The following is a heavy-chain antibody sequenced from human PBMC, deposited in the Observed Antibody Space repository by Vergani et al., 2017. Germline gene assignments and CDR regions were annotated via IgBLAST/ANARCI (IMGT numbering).Heavy chain of an antibody. CDR3: ARGAGYCSGGSCYGHYFDY. CDR2: ISSSSSYI. CDR1: GFTFSSYS. D-gene: IGHD2-15*01. Sequence: EVQLVESGGGLVKPGGSLRLSCAASGFTFSSYSMNWVRQAPGKGLEWVSSISSSSSYIYYADSVKGRFTISRDNAKNSLYLQMNSLRAEDTAVYYCARGAGYCSGGSCYGHYFDYWGQGTLVTVSS. J-gene: IGHJ4*02. V-gene: IGHV3-21*01.